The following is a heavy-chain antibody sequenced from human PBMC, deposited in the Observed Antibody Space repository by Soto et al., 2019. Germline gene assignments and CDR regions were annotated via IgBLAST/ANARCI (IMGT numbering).Heavy chain of an antibody. D-gene: IGHD3-10*01. J-gene: IGHJ6*02. V-gene: IGHV4-39*01. CDR3: ARHGAITMVRRVLYGMDV. CDR1: GGSISSSSYY. Sequence: PSETLSLTCTVSGGSISSSSYYWGWIRQPPGKGLEWIGSIYYSGSTYYNPSLKSRVTISVDTSKNQFSLKLSSVTAADTAVYYCARHGAITMVRRVLYGMDVWGQGTTVTVS. CDR2: IYYSGST.